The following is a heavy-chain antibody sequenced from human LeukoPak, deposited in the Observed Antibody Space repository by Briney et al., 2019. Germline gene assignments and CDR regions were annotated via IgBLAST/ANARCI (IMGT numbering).Heavy chain of an antibody. D-gene: IGHD2-15*01. CDR2: MNPNTGNT. J-gene: IGHJ5*02. CDR1: GYTFSRYE. CDR3: ARGHRFRGNCRGVTCWVWFDP. V-gene: IGHV1-8*01. Sequence: ASVKVSCKASGYTFSRYEIHWVRQDTGQGLEWVGSMNPNTGNTAYAEKFQGRVTMPRDTSIDTAYMELSSLRSEDTAIYYGARGHRFRGNCRGVTCWVWFDPWGQGTLVTVSS.